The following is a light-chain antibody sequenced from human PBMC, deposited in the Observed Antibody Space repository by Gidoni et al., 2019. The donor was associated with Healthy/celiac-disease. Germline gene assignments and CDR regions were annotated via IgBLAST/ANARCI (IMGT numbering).Light chain of an antibody. V-gene: IGKV1-33*01. Sequence: DIQMTQSQSSLSASVGDRVTITCQASKAIRNYLNWYPQKPGKAPQILIYDASNLETGVQSRFSGSGSGTDFTFTISSLQPADIATYYCQQYDNLPPLTFGGGTKVEI. CDR2: DAS. CDR1: KAIRNY. CDR3: QQYDNLPPLT. J-gene: IGKJ4*01.